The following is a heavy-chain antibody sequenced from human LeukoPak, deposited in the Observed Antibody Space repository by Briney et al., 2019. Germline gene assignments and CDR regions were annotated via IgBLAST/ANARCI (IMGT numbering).Heavy chain of an antibody. CDR2: IRSKANSYAT. CDR3: TRQESADRGMDV. J-gene: IGHJ6*02. Sequence: GGSLKLSCVASGFTFSGSAMLWVRQASGKGLEWVGRIRSKANSYATVYAASVKGRFTISRDDSKNTAYLQMNSLKTEDAAVYYCTRQESADRGMDVWGQGTTVTVSS. CDR1: GFTFSGSA. V-gene: IGHV3-73*01.